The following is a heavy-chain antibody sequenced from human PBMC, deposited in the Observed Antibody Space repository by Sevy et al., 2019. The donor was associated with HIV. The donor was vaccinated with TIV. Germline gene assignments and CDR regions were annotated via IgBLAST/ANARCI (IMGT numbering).Heavy chain of an antibody. J-gene: IGHJ4*02. CDR3: AREGTATSFDY. CDR1: GDSISSNTW. D-gene: IGHD2-21*02. CDR2: VSYSGRT. Sequence: SEILSLTCAVSGDSISSNTWWSWVRQPPGKGLERIGEVSYSGRTNYNPSLKSRVTISLDKSKNQFTLNLRSVTAADTALYYRAREGTATSFDYWDQGTLVTVSS. V-gene: IGHV4-4*02.